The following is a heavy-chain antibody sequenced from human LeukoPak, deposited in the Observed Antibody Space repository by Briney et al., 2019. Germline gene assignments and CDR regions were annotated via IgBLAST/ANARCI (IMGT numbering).Heavy chain of an antibody. D-gene: IGHD3-16*01. Sequence: SQTLSLTCTVSGGSISGGGYYWSWIRQHPGKGLEWIGYIYYSGSTYYNPSLKSRVTISVDTSKNQFSLKLSSVTAADTAVYYCARDSPGLYGMDVWGQGTTVTVSS. CDR1: GGSISGGGYY. CDR3: ARDSPGLYGMDV. CDR2: IYYSGST. J-gene: IGHJ6*02. V-gene: IGHV4-31*03.